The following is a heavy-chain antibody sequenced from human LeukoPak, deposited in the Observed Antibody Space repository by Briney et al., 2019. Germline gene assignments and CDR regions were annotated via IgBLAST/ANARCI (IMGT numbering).Heavy chain of an antibody. CDR2: ISYDGSNK. J-gene: IGHJ4*02. CDR1: GFTFSSYA. Sequence: GGSLRLSCAPSGFTFSSYAMHWVRQAPGKGLEWVAVISYDGSNKYYADSVKGRFTISRDNSKNTLYLQMNSLRAEDTAVYYCARDGGRGLVDYWGQGTLVTVSS. CDR3: ARDGGRGLVDY. D-gene: IGHD3-16*01. V-gene: IGHV3-30-3*01.